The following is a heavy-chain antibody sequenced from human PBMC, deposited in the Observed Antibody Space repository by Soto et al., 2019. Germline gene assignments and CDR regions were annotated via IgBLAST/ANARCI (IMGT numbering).Heavy chain of an antibody. V-gene: IGHV1-69*13. D-gene: IGHD2-21*02. CDR3: ASVLSSYCGGDCYYYYFDY. J-gene: IGHJ4*02. Sequence: VASVKVSCKASGGTFSSYAISWVRQAPGQGLEWMGGIIPIFGTANYAQKFQGRVTITADESTSTAYMELSSLRSEDTAAYYCASVLSSYCGGDCYYYYFDYWGQGTLVTVSS. CDR2: IIPIFGTA. CDR1: GGTFSSYA.